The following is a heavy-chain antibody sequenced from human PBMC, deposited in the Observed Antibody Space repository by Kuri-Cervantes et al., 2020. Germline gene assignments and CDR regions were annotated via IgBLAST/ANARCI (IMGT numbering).Heavy chain of an antibody. V-gene: IGHV4-34*01. J-gene: IGHJ1*01. CDR2: INHRGSI. D-gene: IGHD3-22*01. CDR3: ASAMIDIDLEYFQH. Sequence: SETLSLTCAVYGGSFSGYYWSWIRQPPGKGLEWIGEINHRGSINYNPSLKSRVTISVDTSKNQFSLKLSSVTAADTAVYYCASAMIDIDLEYFQHWGQGTLVTVSS. CDR1: GGSFSGYY.